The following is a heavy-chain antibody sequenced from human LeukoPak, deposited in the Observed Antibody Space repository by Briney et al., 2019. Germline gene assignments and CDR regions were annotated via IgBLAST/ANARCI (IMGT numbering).Heavy chain of an antibody. CDR1: GYTLTELS. CDR2: FDPEDGET. J-gene: IGHJ4*02. Sequence: ASVKVSCKVSGYTLTELSMHWVRQAPGKGLEWMGGFDPEDGETIYAQKFQGRVTMTGDTSTDTAYMELSSLRSEDTAVYYCATQHYYDSSGYSDYWGQGTLVTVSS. V-gene: IGHV1-24*01. CDR3: ATQHYYDSSGYSDY. D-gene: IGHD3-22*01.